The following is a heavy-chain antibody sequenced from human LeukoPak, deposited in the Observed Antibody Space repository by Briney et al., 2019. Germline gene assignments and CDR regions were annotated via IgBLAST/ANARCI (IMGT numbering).Heavy chain of an antibody. J-gene: IGHJ6*03. D-gene: IGHD3-10*01. CDR1: GYTFTSYG. Sequence: ASVKVSCKASGYTFTSYGISWVRQAPGQGLEWMGWISAYNGNTNYAQKLQGRVTMTTDTSTSTAYMELRSLRSDGTAVYYCARDPNYYGSGSYFAYYYYYMDVWGKGTTVTISS. V-gene: IGHV1-18*01. CDR2: ISAYNGNT. CDR3: ARDPNYYGSGSYFAYYYYYMDV.